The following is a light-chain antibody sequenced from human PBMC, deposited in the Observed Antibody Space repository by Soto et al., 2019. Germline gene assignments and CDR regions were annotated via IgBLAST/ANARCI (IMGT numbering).Light chain of an antibody. V-gene: IGLV2-14*03. CDR1: SSDVGAYNF. CDR3: SSYAGSNKSV. J-gene: IGLJ1*01. Sequence: QSALTQPASVSGSPGLSITISCTGTSSDVGAYNFVSWYQQHPDKAPKLMIFDVSNRPSGVSNRFSGSKSGDTASLTVSGLQPEDEADYYCSSYAGSNKSVFGTGTKVTVL. CDR2: DVS.